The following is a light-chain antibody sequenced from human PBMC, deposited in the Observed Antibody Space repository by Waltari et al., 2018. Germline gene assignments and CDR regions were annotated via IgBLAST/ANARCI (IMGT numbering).Light chain of an antibody. V-gene: IGLV2-14*03. CDR1: SSDVGAYNF. CDR2: DVS. Sequence: QSALTQPASVSGSPGQSITISCTGTSSDVGAYNFVSWYQHYPGKAPNIIIYDVSSRPSCVSYRFSGSKSVNTASLTISGLQAEDEAVYYCSSFETNSASVIFGGGTMVTVL. CDR3: SSFETNSASVI. J-gene: IGLJ2*01.